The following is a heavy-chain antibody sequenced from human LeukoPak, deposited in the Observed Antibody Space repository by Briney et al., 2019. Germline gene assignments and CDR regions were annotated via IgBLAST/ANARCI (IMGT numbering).Heavy chain of an antibody. V-gene: IGHV1-2*02. J-gene: IGHJ3*02. CDR2: INPNSGGT. CDR3: AREGVGATQAGSDAFDI. D-gene: IGHD1-26*01. CDR1: GYTFTGYY. Sequence: ASVKVSCKASGYTFTGYYMHWVRQAPGQGLEWMGWINPNSGGTNYAQKFQGRVTMTRDTSISTAYMELSRLRSDDTAVYYCAREGVGATQAGSDAFDIWGQGTMVTVSS.